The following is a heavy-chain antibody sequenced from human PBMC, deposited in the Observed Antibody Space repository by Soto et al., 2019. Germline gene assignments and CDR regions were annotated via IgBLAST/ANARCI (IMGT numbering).Heavy chain of an antibody. CDR2: INPFDGSR. CDR1: GYIFPSYY. CDR3: SRVDPGETSPFDH. J-gene: IGHJ4*02. V-gene: IGHV1-46*03. Sequence: GASVKVSCKASGYIFPSYYIHWVRQAPGQGLEWMGWINPFDGSRMFAQSFQGRVTMTRDTSTSTVYMEVSSLRSEDTAVYYCSRVDPGETSPFDHWGQGTLVTVSS. D-gene: IGHD3-10*01.